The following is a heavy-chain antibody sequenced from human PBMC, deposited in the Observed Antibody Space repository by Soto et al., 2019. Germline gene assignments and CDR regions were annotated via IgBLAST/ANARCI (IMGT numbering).Heavy chain of an antibody. D-gene: IGHD3-10*01. Sequence: SETLSLTCTVSGGSISSYYWSWIRQPPGKGLEWIGDIYYSGSTNYNPSLKSRVTISVDTSKNQFSLKLSSVTAADTAVYYCARGFEDYYYYYYMDVWGKGTKVTVSS. CDR2: IYYSGST. J-gene: IGHJ6*03. CDR3: ARGFEDYYYYYYMDV. V-gene: IGHV4-59*01. CDR1: GGSISSYY.